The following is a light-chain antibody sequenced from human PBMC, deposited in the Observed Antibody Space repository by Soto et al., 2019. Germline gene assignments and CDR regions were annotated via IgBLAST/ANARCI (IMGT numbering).Light chain of an antibody. Sequence: EIVLTQSPATLSLSPGERATLSCRASQNIGTFLAWYQQKPGQPPRRVIYDTSKRATGIPARFSGRGSGTDVALTISSLEPEDFAVYYCQHRDNWPPGATFGGGTKVEIK. CDR3: QHRDNWPPGAT. CDR2: DTS. J-gene: IGKJ4*01. V-gene: IGKV3-11*01. CDR1: QNIGTF.